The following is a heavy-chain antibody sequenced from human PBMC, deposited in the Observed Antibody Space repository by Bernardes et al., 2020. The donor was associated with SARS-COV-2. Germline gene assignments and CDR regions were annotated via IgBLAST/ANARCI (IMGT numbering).Heavy chain of an antibody. CDR2: INPYSGAT. D-gene: IGHD6-19*01. V-gene: IGHV1-2*02. CDR1: GYTFTDYH. J-gene: IGHJ4*02. Sequence: ASVKVSCKASGYTFTDYHIHWVRQAPGQGLEWMGWINPYSGATSFAQNFQGRVTMTRDTSISTAYMELSRLGSDDTALYYCAKDQQRLFDYWGQGTLVTVSS. CDR3: AKDQQRLFDY.